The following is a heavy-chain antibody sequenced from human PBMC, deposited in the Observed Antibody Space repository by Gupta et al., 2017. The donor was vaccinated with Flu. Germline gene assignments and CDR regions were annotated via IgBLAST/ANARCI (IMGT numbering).Heavy chain of an antibody. CDR3: ARAPLITFGGVIAHGYYYYGMDV. CDR1: GFTVSSNY. V-gene: IGHV3-66*02. Sequence: EVQLVESGGGLVQPGGSLRLSCAASGFTVSSNYMSWGSQAPGKGLEWVSVIYSGGSTYYADSVKGRFTISRDNSKNTLYLQMNSLRAEDTAVYYCARAPLITFGGVIAHGYYYYGMDVWGQGTTVTGSS. J-gene: IGHJ6*02. CDR2: IYSGGST. D-gene: IGHD3-16*02.